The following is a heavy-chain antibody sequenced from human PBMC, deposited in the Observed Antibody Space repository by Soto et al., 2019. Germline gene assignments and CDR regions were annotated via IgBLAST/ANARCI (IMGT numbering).Heavy chain of an antibody. CDR2: INPSGGST. Sequence: ASVKVSCKASGYTFTSYYMHWVRQAPGQGLEWMGIINPSGGSTSYAQKFQGRVTMTRDTSTSTVYMELSSLRSEDTAVYYCARAPVDTAMIYNFDYWGQGTLVTVSS. CDR3: ARAPVDTAMIYNFDY. CDR1: GYTFTSYY. J-gene: IGHJ4*02. D-gene: IGHD5-18*01. V-gene: IGHV1-46*01.